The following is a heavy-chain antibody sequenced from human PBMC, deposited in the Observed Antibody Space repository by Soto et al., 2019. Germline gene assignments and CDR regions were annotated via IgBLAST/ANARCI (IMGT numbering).Heavy chain of an antibody. J-gene: IGHJ4*01. Sequence: ASVKVSCKTSDHTFTSNGITWVRQAPGQGLEWMGWIGAYNGNTKYAQKVQDRVTMTTDTSTSTAYMELRSLRSDDTAVYYCARDLCSGGSCYFDYWGQGTLVTVSS. D-gene: IGHD2-15*01. CDR2: IGAYNGNT. V-gene: IGHV1-18*01. CDR1: DHTFTSNG. CDR3: ARDLCSGGSCYFDY.